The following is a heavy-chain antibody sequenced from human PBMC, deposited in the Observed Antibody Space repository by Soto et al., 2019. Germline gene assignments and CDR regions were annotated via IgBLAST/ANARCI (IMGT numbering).Heavy chain of an antibody. V-gene: IGHV4-59*01. CDR3: ARVVDCRYGICSFWFES. CDR1: GGSINTXY. Sequence: LXLXCAVSGGSINTXYWSWVPHPPGKGLEWIGNIHHSGSTNYNPSLNSRVTISIDTSKNKFSLWLNSLTGADKDVYYWARVVDCRYGICSFWFESWGQGTLVNVSS. J-gene: IGHJ5*01. CDR2: IHHSGST. D-gene: IGHD3-10*02.